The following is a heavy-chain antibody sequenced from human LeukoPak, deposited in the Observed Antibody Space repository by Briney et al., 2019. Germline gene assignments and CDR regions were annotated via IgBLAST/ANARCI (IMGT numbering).Heavy chain of an antibody. D-gene: IGHD1-1*01. Sequence: SETLSLTCTVSGGSISSYYWSWIRQPAGKGQEWIGRIYTSGSTNYNPSLKSRVTMSVDTSKNQFSLKLSSVTAADTAVYYCARGTGNYYYYYMDVWGKGTTVTVSS. CDR1: GGSISSYY. CDR3: ARGTGNYYYYYMDV. CDR2: IYTSGST. V-gene: IGHV4-4*07. J-gene: IGHJ6*03.